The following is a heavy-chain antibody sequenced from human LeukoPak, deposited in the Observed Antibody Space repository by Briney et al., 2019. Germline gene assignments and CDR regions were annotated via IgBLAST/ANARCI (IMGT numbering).Heavy chain of an antibody. CDR1: GFTVSSNY. V-gene: IGHV3-66*02. CDR3: ARAYYYDSRGAFDI. Sequence: QTGGSLRLSCAASGFTVSSNYMSWVRQAPGKGLEWVSSIYSGGSIYYADSVKGRFTISRDISKNMLYLQMNSLRAEDTAVYYCARAYYYDSRGAFDIWGQGTMVTVSS. CDR2: IYSGGSI. J-gene: IGHJ3*02. D-gene: IGHD3-22*01.